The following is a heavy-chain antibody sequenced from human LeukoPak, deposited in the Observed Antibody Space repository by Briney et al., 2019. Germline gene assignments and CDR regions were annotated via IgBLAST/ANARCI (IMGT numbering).Heavy chain of an antibody. V-gene: IGHV4-39*07. Sequence: SETLSLTCTVSGGSISSSSYYWGWIRQPPGRGLEWIGSIYYSGSTYYNPSLKSRVTISVDTSKNQFSLKLSSVTATDTAVYYCARAGGYSYVHRSLGVGNWGQGTLVTVSS. J-gene: IGHJ4*02. CDR2: IYYSGST. CDR1: GGSISSSSYY. CDR3: ARAGGYSYVHRSLGVGN. D-gene: IGHD5-18*01.